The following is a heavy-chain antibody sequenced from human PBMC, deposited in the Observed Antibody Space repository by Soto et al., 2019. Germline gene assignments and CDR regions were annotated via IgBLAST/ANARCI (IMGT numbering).Heavy chain of an antibody. CDR1: GFSLSNARMG. Sequence: SGPTLVNPTETLTLTCTVSGFSLSNARMGVSWIRQPPGKALEWLAHIFSNDEKSYSTSLKSRLTISKDTSKSQVVLTMTNMDPVDTATYYCARMCVCGSTSCYRHYYYYYMDVWGKGTTVTVSS. CDR3: ARMCVCGSTSCYRHYYYYYMDV. V-gene: IGHV2-26*01. CDR2: IFSNDEK. D-gene: IGHD2-2*01. J-gene: IGHJ6*03.